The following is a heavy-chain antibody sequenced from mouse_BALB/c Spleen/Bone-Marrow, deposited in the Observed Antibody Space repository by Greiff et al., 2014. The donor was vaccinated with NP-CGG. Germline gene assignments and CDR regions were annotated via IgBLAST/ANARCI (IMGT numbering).Heavy chain of an antibody. CDR3: SRGGNFDVMDY. V-gene: IGHV1S81*02. D-gene: IGHD2-1*01. CDR2: INPSNGVN. J-gene: IGHJ4*01. CDR1: GYTFTSYY. Sequence: VQLQQSGAELVKPGASVKLSCKASGYTFTSYYMYWVKQRPGQGLEWIGGINPSNGVNNCNEKFKSKASLTVDKSSSTAYMQLSSLTSEDSAVYYCSRGGNFDVMDYWGQGTSVTVSS.